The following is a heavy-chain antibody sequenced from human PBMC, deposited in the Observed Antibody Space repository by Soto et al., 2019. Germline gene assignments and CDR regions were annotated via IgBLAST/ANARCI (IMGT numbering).Heavy chain of an antibody. J-gene: IGHJ4*02. V-gene: IGHV4-59*12. CDR3: ARNGDRDGYNFVDY. CDR2: IYYSGST. CDR1: GGSISSYY. D-gene: IGHD5-12*01. Sequence: PSESLSRTGTVSGGSISSYYWSWIRQPPGKGLEWIGYIYYSGSTNYNPSLKSRATISVDTSKNQFSLKLSSVTAADTAVFYCARNGDRDGYNFVDYWGQGTLVTVS.